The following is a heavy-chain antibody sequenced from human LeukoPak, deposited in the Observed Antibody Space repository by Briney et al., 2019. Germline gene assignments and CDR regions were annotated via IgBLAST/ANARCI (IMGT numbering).Heavy chain of an antibody. CDR1: GFTFSNAW. V-gene: IGHV3-15*01. CDR3: ATWGYYGSGSYYEDDAFDI. Sequence: GGSLRLSCAASGFTFSNAWMSWVRQAPGKGLEWVGRIKSKTDGGTTDYAAPVKGRFTISRDDSKNTLYLQMNSLKTEDTAVYYCATWGYYGSGSYYEDDAFDIWGQGTMVTVSS. J-gene: IGHJ3*02. D-gene: IGHD3-10*01. CDR2: IKSKTDGGTT.